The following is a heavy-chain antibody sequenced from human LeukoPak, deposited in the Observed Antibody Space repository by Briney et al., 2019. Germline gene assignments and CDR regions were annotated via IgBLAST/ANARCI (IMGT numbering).Heavy chain of an antibody. CDR3: ARDQSKDHGDY. CDR2: ISAYNGNT. Sequence: ASVHVSSQASGYTFTSYGISWARSAPGQGLEWMGWISAYNGNTNYAQKLQGRVTMTTDTSTSTAYMELRSLRSDDTAVYYCARDQSKDHGDYWGQGTLVTVSS. V-gene: IGHV1-18*01. CDR1: GYTFTSYG. J-gene: IGHJ4*02. D-gene: IGHD1-14*01.